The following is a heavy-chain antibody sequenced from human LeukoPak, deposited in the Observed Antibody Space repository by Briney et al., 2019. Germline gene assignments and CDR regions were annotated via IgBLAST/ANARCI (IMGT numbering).Heavy chain of an antibody. CDR1: GFTFGSFA. CDR2: IKSKTDGGTT. V-gene: IGHV3-15*01. D-gene: IGHD1-14*01. Sequence: GGSLRLSCAASGFTFGSFAMSWVRQAPGKGLEWVGRIKSKTDGGTTDYAAPVKGRFTISRDDSKNTLYLQMNSLKTEDTAVYYCTTDSTEEKPLDYWGQGTLVTVSS. J-gene: IGHJ4*02. CDR3: TTDSTEEKPLDY.